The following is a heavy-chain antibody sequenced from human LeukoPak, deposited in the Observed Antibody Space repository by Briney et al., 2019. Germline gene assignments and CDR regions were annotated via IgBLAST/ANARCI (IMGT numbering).Heavy chain of an antibody. J-gene: IGHJ4*02. Sequence: ASVKVSCKASGYTFTKHGISWVRQAPGQPLEWMGWISAYNVNSNYAQKLQGRVTMPTDTSTSTAYMELRSLRSDETAVYYCARYWGTYYRSKSYYNLDYWGQGTLVTVSS. CDR1: GYTFTKHG. D-gene: IGHD3-10*01. V-gene: IGHV1-18*01. CDR3: ARYWGTYYRSKSYYNLDY. CDR2: ISAYNVNS.